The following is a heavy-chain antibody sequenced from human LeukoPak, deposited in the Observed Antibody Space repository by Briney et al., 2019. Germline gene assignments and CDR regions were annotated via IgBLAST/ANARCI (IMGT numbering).Heavy chain of an antibody. CDR2: IYHSGNS. CDR1: GYSISSGYY. V-gene: IGHV4-38-2*01. D-gene: IGHD3-10*01. CDR3: ARVLWFGGYYFDL. Sequence: SETLSPTCAVSGYSISSGYYWGWIRQPPGKGLEWIGSIYHSGNSYYNPSLKSRVTISVDTSKNQFSLKLSSVTAANTAVYSCARVLWFGGYYFDLWGQGTLVTVSS. J-gene: IGHJ4*02.